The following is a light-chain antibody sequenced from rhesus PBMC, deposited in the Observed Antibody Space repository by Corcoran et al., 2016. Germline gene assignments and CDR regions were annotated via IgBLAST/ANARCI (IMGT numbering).Light chain of an antibody. CDR2: GVS. CDR3: CSYTTSSTYI. V-gene: IGLV2S7*01. J-gene: IGLJ1*01. Sequence: QAAPTQPPSVSGSPGQSVTISCTGTSSDVGGYNYVSWYQQHPGKAPKLMIYGVSKRPSGVSDRFSGSKSGNTASLTISGLPAEDEAEYFCCSYTTSSTYICGAGTRMTLL. CDR1: SSDVGGYNY.